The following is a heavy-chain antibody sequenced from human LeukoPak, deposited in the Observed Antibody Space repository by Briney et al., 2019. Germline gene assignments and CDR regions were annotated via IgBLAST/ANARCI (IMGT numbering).Heavy chain of an antibody. CDR3: ARENFGGCPDY. Sequence: PSETLSLTCTVSGGSISSGGYYWSWIRQHPGKGLEWIGYISYSGNTYYNPSLKSRVTISVDTSKNQFSLKLSSVTAADTAVYYCARENFGGCPDYWGQGTLVTVSS. D-gene: IGHD3-16*01. CDR2: ISYSGNT. J-gene: IGHJ4*02. CDR1: GGSISSGGYY. V-gene: IGHV4-31*03.